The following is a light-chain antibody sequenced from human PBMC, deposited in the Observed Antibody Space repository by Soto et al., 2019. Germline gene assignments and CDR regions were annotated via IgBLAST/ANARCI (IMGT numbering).Light chain of an antibody. CDR2: EVS. CDR1: SSDVGAYKY. CDR3: TSYAGSNIWV. Sequence: QSALTQPPSASGSPGQSVTISCTGTSSDVGAYKYVSWYQQYPGKAPKLMIYEVSKRPSGVPDRFSGSKFGNTASLTVSGLQAEDEAEYYCTSYAGSNIWVFGGGTKLTVL. J-gene: IGLJ3*02. V-gene: IGLV2-8*01.